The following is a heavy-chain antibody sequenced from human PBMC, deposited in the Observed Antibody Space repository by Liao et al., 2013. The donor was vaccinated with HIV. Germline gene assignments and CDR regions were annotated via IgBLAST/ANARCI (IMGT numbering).Heavy chain of an antibody. CDR2: IYTSGST. Sequence: QVQLQESGPGLVKPSETLSLTCTVSGGSISSYYWSWIRQPAGKGLEWIGRIYTSGSTNYNPSLKSRVTMSADTSKNQFSLKLSSVTAADTAVYYCARVPKLRFLEWLGTFDIWGQGTMVTVSS. D-gene: IGHD3-3*01. J-gene: IGHJ3*02. CDR3: ARVPKLRFLEWLGTFDI. V-gene: IGHV4-4*07. CDR1: GGSISSYY.